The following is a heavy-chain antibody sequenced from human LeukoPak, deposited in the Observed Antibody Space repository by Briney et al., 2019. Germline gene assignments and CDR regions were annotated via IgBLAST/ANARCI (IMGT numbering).Heavy chain of an antibody. D-gene: IGHD1-7*01. J-gene: IGHJ6*03. CDR3: ARGNYAGYYYYMDV. CDR2: INPNSGGT. CDR1: GYTFTGYY. V-gene: IGHV1-2*02. Sequence: GASVKVSCKASGYTFTGYYMHWVRQAPGQGLEWMGWINPNSGGTNYAQKFQGRVPMTRHTSISTAYMELSRLRSDDTTVYYCARGNYAGYYYYMDVWDKGTTVTVPS.